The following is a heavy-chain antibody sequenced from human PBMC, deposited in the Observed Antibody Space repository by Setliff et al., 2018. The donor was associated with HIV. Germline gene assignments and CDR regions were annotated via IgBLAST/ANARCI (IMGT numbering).Heavy chain of an antibody. CDR3: ARWPPHRSSDYDQEYYFDY. V-gene: IGHV4-38-2*02. D-gene: IGHD3-22*01. CDR1: GYPISSDYY. J-gene: IGHJ4*02. CDR2: IDHSGST. Sequence: SETLSLTCTVSGYPISSDYYWGWIRQPPGKGLEWIGNIDHSGSTYYNPSLKSRVTISVDTSKNQFSLKLSSVTAADTAVYYCARWPPHRSSDYDQEYYFDYWGQGTLVTV.